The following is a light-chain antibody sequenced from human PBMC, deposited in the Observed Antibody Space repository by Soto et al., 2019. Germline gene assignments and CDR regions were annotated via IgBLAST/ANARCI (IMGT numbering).Light chain of an antibody. J-gene: IGLJ2*01. Sequence: QSALTQPRSVSGSPGQSVTISCTGTSSDVGAYNFVSWYQQHPGKAPKLMIYDVSKRPSGVPDRFSGSKSGNTASLTISGLQAEDEADYYCGSYAGSYTWVFGGGTKVTVL. CDR3: GSYAGSYTWV. CDR1: SSDVGAYNF. CDR2: DVS. V-gene: IGLV2-11*01.